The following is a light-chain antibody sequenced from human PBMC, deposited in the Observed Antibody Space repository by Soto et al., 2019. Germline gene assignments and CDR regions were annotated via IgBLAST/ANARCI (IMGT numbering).Light chain of an antibody. J-gene: IGKJ5*01. CDR2: GAS. CDR3: QQYNSWHPIT. CDR1: ESLSSSQ. V-gene: IGKV3-20*01. Sequence: EILFTQSPGTLSLSPGERATLTCRARESLSSSQLAWYQQKPGEATRLLMYGASSRANGIPDRLSGSGSGTDFTLTLRSLQPEDFVFYYCQQYNSWHPITFGQGTRLEIK.